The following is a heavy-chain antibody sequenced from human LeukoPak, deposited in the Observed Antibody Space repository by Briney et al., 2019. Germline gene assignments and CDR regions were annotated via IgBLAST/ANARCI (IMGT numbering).Heavy chain of an antibody. CDR3: ARIFRYQLVDYYALDV. D-gene: IGHD2-2*01. CDR1: GFSFRDYA. Sequence: PGGSLRLSCAASGFSFRDYAMDWVRQAPGKGLEWVSAISSDSAYIYYADSVKGRFTISRDNDKSSMSLQMNSLRDDDTAVYYCARIFRYQLVDYYALDVWGQGNTVTVSS. V-gene: IGHV3-21*01. J-gene: IGHJ6*02. CDR2: ISSDSAYI.